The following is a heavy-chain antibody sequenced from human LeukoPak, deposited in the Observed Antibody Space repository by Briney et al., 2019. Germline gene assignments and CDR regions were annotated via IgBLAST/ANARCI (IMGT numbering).Heavy chain of an antibody. D-gene: IGHD2-15*01. Sequence: GGSLRLSCAASGFTFISYEMNWVRQAPGKGLEWVSGITSGFTPHYADSVKGRFTISRENSKNTFHLQLNSLRAEDTAVYYCAKDYSDSRVADVFFEYWGQGTLVTVSS. J-gene: IGHJ4*02. V-gene: IGHV3-23*01. CDR1: GFTFISYE. CDR3: AKDYSDSRVADVFFEY. CDR2: ITSGFTP.